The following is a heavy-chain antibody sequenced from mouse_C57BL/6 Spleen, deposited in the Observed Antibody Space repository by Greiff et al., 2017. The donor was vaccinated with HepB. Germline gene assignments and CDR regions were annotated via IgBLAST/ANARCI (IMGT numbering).Heavy chain of an antibody. CDR2: INYDGSST. J-gene: IGHJ2*01. CDR3: ARGELRNYFDY. CDR1: GFTFSDYY. D-gene: IGHD1-1*01. Sequence: EVMLVESEGGLVQPGSSMKLSCTASGFTFSDYYMAWVRQVPEKGLEWVANINYDGSSTYYLDSLKSRFIISRDNAKNILYLQMSSLKSEDTATYYCARGELRNYFDYWGQGTTLTVSS. V-gene: IGHV5-16*01.